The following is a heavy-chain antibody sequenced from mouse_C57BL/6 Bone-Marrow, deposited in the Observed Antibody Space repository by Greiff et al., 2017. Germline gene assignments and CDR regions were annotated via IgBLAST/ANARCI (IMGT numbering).Heavy chain of an antibody. CDR3: ARGPYDYDGDFDY. CDR2: INPSTGGT. D-gene: IGHD2-4*01. CDR1: GYSFTGYY. Sequence: VQLQQSGPELVKPGASVKISCKASGYSFTGYYMNWVKQSPEKSLEWIGEINPSTGGTTYNQKFKAKAKLTVDKSSSTAYMQLKSLTSEDSAVYYCARGPYDYDGDFDYWGQGTTLTVSS. J-gene: IGHJ2*01. V-gene: IGHV1-42*01.